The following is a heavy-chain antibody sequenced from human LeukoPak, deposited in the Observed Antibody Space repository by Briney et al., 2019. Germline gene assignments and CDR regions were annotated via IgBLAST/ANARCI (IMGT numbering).Heavy chain of an antibody. D-gene: IGHD2-15*01. CDR1: GGTLSGYY. J-gene: IGHJ4*02. Sequence: PSETLSLTCAVYGGTLSGYYWSWIRQPPGKGLEWIGEINPGGSTNYNPSLESRLTISVDPSKNQFSLKLSSVTAEDTAIYYRAREDCSGGACTNFDYWGQGTLVTVSS. CDR2: INPGGST. CDR3: AREDCSGGACTNFDY. V-gene: IGHV4-34*01.